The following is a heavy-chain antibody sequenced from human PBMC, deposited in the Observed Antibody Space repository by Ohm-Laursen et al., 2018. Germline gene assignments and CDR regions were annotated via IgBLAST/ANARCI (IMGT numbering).Heavy chain of an antibody. CDR3: ARDISPVIVGVAFDVFDI. Sequence: SLRLSCTASGLTFSSYWMTWVRQAPGKELEWVANIKEDGSQKNYVDSVKGRFTISRDNANNFLYLQMNSLRAEDTAVYYCARDISPVIVGVAFDVFDIWGQGTMVTVSS. J-gene: IGHJ3*02. CDR1: GLTFSSYW. D-gene: IGHD1-26*01. V-gene: IGHV3-7*01. CDR2: IKEDGSQK.